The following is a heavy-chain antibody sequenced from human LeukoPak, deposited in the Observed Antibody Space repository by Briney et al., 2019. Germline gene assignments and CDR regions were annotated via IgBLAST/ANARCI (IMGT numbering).Heavy chain of an antibody. Sequence: WGSLRLSCAASGFTVSSNYMSGVCQAPGKGLEWVSVIYSGGGTYYADSVKGRFTISRDNSKNTLYLQMNSLRAEDTAVYYCAREDSSGYYYGFWGQGTLVTVSS. CDR2: IYSGGGT. D-gene: IGHD3-22*01. V-gene: IGHV3-53*01. CDR3: AREDSSGYYYGF. CDR1: GFTVSSNY. J-gene: IGHJ4*02.